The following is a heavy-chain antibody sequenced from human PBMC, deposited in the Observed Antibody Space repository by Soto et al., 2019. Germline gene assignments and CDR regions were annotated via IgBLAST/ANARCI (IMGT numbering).Heavy chain of an antibody. CDR2: IYAGGST. J-gene: IGHJ6*02. CDR3: AKYGSGSYWNGMDV. Sequence: EVPLVESGGGLVQPGGSLRLSCAASRFTVSSNYMSWVRQAPGKGLEWVSVIYAGGSTYYAHSVKGRFTISRDNSKNTLYLQMNSLRAEDTAMYYCAKYGSGSYWNGMDVWGQGTTVTVSS. D-gene: IGHD3-10*01. V-gene: IGHV3-66*01. CDR1: RFTVSSNY.